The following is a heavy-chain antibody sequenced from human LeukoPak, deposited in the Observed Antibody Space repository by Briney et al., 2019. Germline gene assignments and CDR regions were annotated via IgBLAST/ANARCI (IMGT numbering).Heavy chain of an antibody. CDR2: ISYDGSNK. CDR1: GFTFSSYA. Sequence: GRSLRLSCAASGFTFSSYAIHWVRQAPGKGLEWVAVISYDGSNKYYADSVKGRFTISRDNSKNTLYLQMNSLRAEDTAVYYCARDLAAAAPYGMDVWGQGTTVTVSS. V-gene: IGHV3-30-3*01. D-gene: IGHD6-13*01. CDR3: ARDLAAAAPYGMDV. J-gene: IGHJ6*02.